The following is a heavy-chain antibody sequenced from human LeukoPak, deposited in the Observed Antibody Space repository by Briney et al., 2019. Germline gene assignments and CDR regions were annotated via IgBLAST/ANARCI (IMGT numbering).Heavy chain of an antibody. CDR3: ARDKRGYSGYEILDY. Sequence: PSETLSLTCTVSGYSISRGYYWGWLRQPPGKGLEWIGSIYHSGSTYYNPSLKSRVTISVDTTKNQFYLKLSSVTAADTAVYYCARDKRGYSGYEILDYWGQGTLVTVSS. V-gene: IGHV4-38-2*02. CDR1: GYSISRGYY. J-gene: IGHJ4*02. CDR2: IYHSGST. D-gene: IGHD5-12*01.